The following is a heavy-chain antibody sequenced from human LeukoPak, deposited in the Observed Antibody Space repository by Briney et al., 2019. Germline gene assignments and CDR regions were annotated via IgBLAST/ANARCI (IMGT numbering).Heavy chain of an antibody. Sequence: GASVKVSCKASGYTFTGYYMHWVRQAPGQGLEWMGWINPNSGGTNYAQKFQGRVTMTRDTSISTAYMKLSRLRSDDTAVYYCARDLGESSSWYHADYYYYMDVWGKGTTVTVSS. CDR1: GYTFTGYY. CDR3: ARDLGESSSWYHADYYYYMDV. V-gene: IGHV1-2*02. CDR2: INPNSGGT. J-gene: IGHJ6*03. D-gene: IGHD6-13*01.